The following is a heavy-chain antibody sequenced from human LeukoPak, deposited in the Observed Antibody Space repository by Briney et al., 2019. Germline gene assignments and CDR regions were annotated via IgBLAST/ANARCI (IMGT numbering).Heavy chain of an antibody. V-gene: IGHV1-2*02. CDR3: ARGGTYLYYYYCMDV. J-gene: IGHJ6*03. CDR2: INPNSGGT. Sequence: GASVKVSCKASGYTFTGYYMHWVRQAPGQGLEWMGWINPNSGGTNYAQKFQGRVTMTRDTSISTAYMELSRLRSDDTAVYYCARGGTYLYYYYCMDVWGKGPRSPSP. D-gene: IGHD1-26*01. CDR1: GYTFTGYY.